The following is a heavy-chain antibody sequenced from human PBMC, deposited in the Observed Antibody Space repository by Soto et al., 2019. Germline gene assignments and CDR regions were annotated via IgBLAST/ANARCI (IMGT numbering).Heavy chain of an antibody. Sequence: QVQLVQSGAEVKEPGASVTVSCRASGDRFTDYYMHWVRQAPGQGLEWMGWINPNSGVTKYAQKFQGWVTMTRDTSIRTFYMQLSRLRFDDTAIYYCARESGGATATLDYYYFYMDVWGTGTTVTVSS. CDR1: GDRFTDYY. V-gene: IGHV1-2*04. D-gene: IGHD5-12*01. CDR2: INPNSGVT. CDR3: ARESGGATATLDYYYFYMDV. J-gene: IGHJ6*03.